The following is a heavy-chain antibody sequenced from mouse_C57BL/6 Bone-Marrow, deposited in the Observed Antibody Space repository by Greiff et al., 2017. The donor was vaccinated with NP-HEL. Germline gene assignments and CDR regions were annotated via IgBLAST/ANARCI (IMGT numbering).Heavy chain of an antibody. J-gene: IGHJ2*01. CDR2: IYPRSGNT. CDR1: GYTFTSYG. D-gene: IGHD1-1*01. CDR3: ARGGYYGSSLLDY. V-gene: IGHV1-81*01. Sequence: VQLQESGAELARPGASVKLSCKASGYTFTSYGISWVKQSTGQGLEWIGEIYPRSGNTYYNEKFKGKATLTADKSSSTAYMELRSLTSEDSAVYFCARGGYYGSSLLDYWGQGTTLTVSS.